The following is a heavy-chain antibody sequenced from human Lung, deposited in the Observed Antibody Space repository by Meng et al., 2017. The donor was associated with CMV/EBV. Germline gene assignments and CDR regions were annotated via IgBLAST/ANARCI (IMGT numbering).Heavy chain of an antibody. CDR2: IIPIFGIA. J-gene: IGHJ6*02. D-gene: IGHD2-2*02. CDR1: GGTFSSYA. V-gene: IGHV1-69*05. Sequence: SXXVSXKASGGTFSSYAISWVRQAPGQGLEWMGGIIPIFGIANYAQKFQGRVTITTDESTSTAYMEVSSLRSEDTAVYYCARDRTGDCSSTSCYNYYYYYGMDVXGQAXTVTVSS. CDR3: ARDRTGDCSSTSCYNYYYYYGMDV.